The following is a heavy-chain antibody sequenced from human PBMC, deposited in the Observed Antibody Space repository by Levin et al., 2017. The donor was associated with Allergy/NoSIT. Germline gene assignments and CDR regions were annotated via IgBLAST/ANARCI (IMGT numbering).Heavy chain of an antibody. CDR3: AGRGTRDYYYYMDV. D-gene: IGHD1-1*01. Sequence: ASVKVSCQGSGYSFTSYWIGWVRQMPGQGLEWMGIIYPGDSDTRYSPSFQGQVTISADKSISTAYLQWSSLKASDTALYYCAGRGTRDYYYYMDVWGKGTTVTVSS. V-gene: IGHV5-51*01. CDR2: IYPGDSDT. J-gene: IGHJ6*03. CDR1: GYSFTSYW.